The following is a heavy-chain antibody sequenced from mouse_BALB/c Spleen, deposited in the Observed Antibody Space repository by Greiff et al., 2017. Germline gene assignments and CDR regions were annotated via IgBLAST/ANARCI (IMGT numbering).Heavy chain of an antibody. CDR3: ARSEYGNYVWFAY. CDR1: GYSITSDYA. V-gene: IGHV3-2*02. J-gene: IGHJ3*01. D-gene: IGHD2-10*02. CDR2: ISYSGST. Sequence: EVKLMESGPGLVKPSQSLSLTCTVTGYSITSDYAWNWIRQFPGNKLEWMGYISYSGSTSYNPSLKSRISITRDTSKNQFFLQLNSVTTEDTATYYCARSEYGNYVWFAYWGQGTLVTVSA.